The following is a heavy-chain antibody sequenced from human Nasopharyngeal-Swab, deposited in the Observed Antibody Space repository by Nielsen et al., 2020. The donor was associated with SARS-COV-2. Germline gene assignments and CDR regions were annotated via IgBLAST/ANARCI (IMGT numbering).Heavy chain of an antibody. CDR1: GFTFSDHW. D-gene: IGHD5-24*01. V-gene: IGHV3-48*04. CDR3: ARVVYGYNYPVDY. Sequence: GESLKISCVVSGFTFSDHWMNWVRQAPGKGLEWISYISSNSETIYYADSVKGRFTISRDNAKNSLYLQMNSLRAEDTAVYYCARVVYGYNYPVDYWGQGTLVTVSS. J-gene: IGHJ4*02. CDR2: ISSNSETI.